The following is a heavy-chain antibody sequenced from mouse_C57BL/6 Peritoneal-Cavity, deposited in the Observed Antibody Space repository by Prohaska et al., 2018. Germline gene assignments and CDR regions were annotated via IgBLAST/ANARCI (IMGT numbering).Heavy chain of an antibody. V-gene: IGHV1-75*01. D-gene: IGHD2-3*01. Sequence: SCKASGYTFTDYYINWVKQRPGQGLEWIGWIFTGSGSTYYNEKFKGKATLTVDKSSSKAYMLLSSLTSEDSAVYFCARGVTTTWGQGTLVTVSA. CDR2: IFTGSGST. CDR3: ARGVTTT. CDR1: GYTFTDYY. J-gene: IGHJ3*01.